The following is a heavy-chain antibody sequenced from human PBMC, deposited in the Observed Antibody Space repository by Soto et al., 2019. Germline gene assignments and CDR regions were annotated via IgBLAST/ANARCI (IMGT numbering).Heavy chain of an antibody. D-gene: IGHD3-16*02. V-gene: IGHV6-1*01. CDR2: TYYRSKWYN. J-gene: IGHJ4*02. Sequence: PSQTLSLTCAISGDSVSSNSAAWNWIRQSPSRGLEWLGRTYYRSKWYNDYAVSVKSRITINPDTSKNQFSLQLNSVTPEDTAVYYCARGDLYVWGSYPTSGPFDYWGQGTLVTVYS. CDR3: ARGDLYVWGSYPTSGPFDY. CDR1: GDSVSSNSAA.